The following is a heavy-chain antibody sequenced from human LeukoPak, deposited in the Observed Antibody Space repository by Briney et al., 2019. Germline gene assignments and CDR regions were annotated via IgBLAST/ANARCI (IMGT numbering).Heavy chain of an antibody. J-gene: IGHJ4*02. CDR3: ARDQGSGYYFDY. Sequence: SVTLSLTCTVSGGSLSSYYWSWLRQPPGKGLEWIGYIYYSGSTNYNPSLKSRVTISVDTSKNQFSLKLSSVTAADTAVYYCARDQGSGYYFDYWGQGTLVTVSS. CDR1: GGSLSSYY. CDR2: IYYSGST. V-gene: IGHV4-59*01. D-gene: IGHD6-25*01.